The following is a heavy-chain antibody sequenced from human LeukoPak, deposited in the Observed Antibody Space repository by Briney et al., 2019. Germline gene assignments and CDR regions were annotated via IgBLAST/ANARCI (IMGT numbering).Heavy chain of an antibody. CDR1: GFTFSSYA. CDR3: ARGPSGTRFGTTDYMDV. CDR2: ISSNGGST. J-gene: IGHJ6*03. D-gene: IGHD1-26*01. Sequence: GGSLRLSCAASGFTFSSYAMHWVRQAPGKGLEYVSAISSNGGSTYYANSVKGRFTISRDNSKNTLYLQMGSLRAEDMAVYYCARGPSGTRFGTTDYMDVWGQGTTVTISS. V-gene: IGHV3-64*01.